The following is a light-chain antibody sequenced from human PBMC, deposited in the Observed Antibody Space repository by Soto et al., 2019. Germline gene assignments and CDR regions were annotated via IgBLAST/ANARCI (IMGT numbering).Light chain of an antibody. J-gene: IGKJ2*01. CDR3: QHYGSPPPYT. V-gene: IGKV3-20*01. Sequence: EIVLTQSPGTLSLSPGERATLSCRAGQSVSSTYLAWYQQKPGQSPRLLIYGTSNRATDIPDRFSGSGSGTDFTLSISRLEPEDFPVYYCQHYGSPPPYTFGQGTKVEIK. CDR1: QSVSSTY. CDR2: GTS.